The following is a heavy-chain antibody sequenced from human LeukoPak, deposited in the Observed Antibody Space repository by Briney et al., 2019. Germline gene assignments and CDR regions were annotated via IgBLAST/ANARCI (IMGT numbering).Heavy chain of an antibody. CDR2: IYYSGST. Sequence: PSETLSLTCAVSGYSISSGYYWGWIRQPPGKGLEWIGSIYYSGSTYYNPSLKSRVTISVDTSKNQFSLKLSSVTAADTAVYYCAREALLWFGYYMDVWGKGTTVTVSS. CDR1: GYSISSGYY. D-gene: IGHD3-10*01. V-gene: IGHV4-38-2*02. J-gene: IGHJ6*03. CDR3: AREALLWFGYYMDV.